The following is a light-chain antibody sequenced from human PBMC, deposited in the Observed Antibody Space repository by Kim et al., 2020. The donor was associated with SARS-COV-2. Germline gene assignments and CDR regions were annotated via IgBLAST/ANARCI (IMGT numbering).Light chain of an antibody. CDR2: AAS. Sequence: VSPGESATLSCRASQSVIADLAWYQHKPGQAPRLLIYAASTRATGIPARFSGSGSGTEFTLTISSLQSADFAVYYCQQYNNWPLTFGQGTKVDIK. J-gene: IGKJ1*01. CDR1: QSVIAD. V-gene: IGKV3-15*01. CDR3: QQYNNWPLT.